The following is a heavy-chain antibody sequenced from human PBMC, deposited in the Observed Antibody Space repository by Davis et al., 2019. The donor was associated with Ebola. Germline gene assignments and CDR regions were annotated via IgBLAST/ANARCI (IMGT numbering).Heavy chain of an antibody. CDR1: GGSISSGGYY. CDR3: ARGPRYSYKGLNWFDP. V-gene: IGHV4-31*03. CDR2: IYHNGNT. Sequence: LRLSCTVSGGSISSGGYYWSWIRQHPGKGLEWIGYIYHNGNTNYSPSLRSRVTISIDMSRNQFSLNVSSVTAADTALYYCARGPRYSYKGLNWFDPWGQGTLVAVSS. J-gene: IGHJ5*02. D-gene: IGHD5-18*01.